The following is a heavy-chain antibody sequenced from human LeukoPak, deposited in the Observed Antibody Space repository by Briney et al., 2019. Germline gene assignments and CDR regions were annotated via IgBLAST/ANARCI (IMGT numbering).Heavy chain of an antibody. D-gene: IGHD2-15*01. V-gene: IGHV3-30*03. CDR3: ARELAGCSGGSCYFR. CDR2: ISYDGSDK. J-gene: IGHJ4*02. CDR1: GFSFRNYG. Sequence: GGSLRLSCAASGFSFRNYGIHWVRQAPGKGLEWVAVISYDGSDKHYADSVKGRFTISRDNSKNTLYLQMISLRAEDTAVYYCARELAGCSGGSCYFRWGQGTLVTVSS.